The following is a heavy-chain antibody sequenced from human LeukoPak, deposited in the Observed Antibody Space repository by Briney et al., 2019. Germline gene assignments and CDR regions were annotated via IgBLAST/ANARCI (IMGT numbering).Heavy chain of an antibody. Sequence: PSETLSLTCTVSGGTISSGGYYWSWIRQHPGKGLEWIGYIYYSGSTYYNPSLKSRVTISVDTSKNQFSLKLSSVTAADTAVYYCARWRGDAFDIWGQGTMVTVSS. V-gene: IGHV4-31*03. CDR1: GGTISSGGYY. J-gene: IGHJ3*02. CDR3: ARWRGDAFDI. CDR2: IYYSGST. D-gene: IGHD3-10*01.